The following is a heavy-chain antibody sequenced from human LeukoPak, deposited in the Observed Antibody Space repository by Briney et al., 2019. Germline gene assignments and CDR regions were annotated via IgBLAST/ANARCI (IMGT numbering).Heavy chain of an antibody. V-gene: IGHV3-23*01. Sequence: GGSLRLSCAASGFTFSNAWMSWVRQAPGKGLEWVSAISGSAATTFYADSVKGRFTISRDNSKNTLYLQMNSLRVEDTAVYYCAKGYGSGSPYFDYWGQGTLVTVSS. CDR2: ISGSAATT. CDR3: AKGYGSGSPYFDY. J-gene: IGHJ4*02. D-gene: IGHD3-10*01. CDR1: GFTFSNAW.